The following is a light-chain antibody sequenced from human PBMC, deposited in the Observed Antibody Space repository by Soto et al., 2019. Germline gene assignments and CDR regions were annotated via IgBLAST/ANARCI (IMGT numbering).Light chain of an antibody. Sequence: QSALTQPASVSGSPGQSITISCTGTSSDVGGYNYVSWYQQHPGKAPKLMIYDVSNRPSRVSNRFSGSKSGNTASLTISGLQAEDEADYYCSSYTSSRTLVFGGGTKVTVL. CDR3: SSYTSSRTLV. J-gene: IGLJ2*01. V-gene: IGLV2-14*01. CDR2: DVS. CDR1: SSDVGGYNY.